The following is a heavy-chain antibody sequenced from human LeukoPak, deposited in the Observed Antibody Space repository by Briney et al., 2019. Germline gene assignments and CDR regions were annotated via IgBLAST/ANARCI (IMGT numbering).Heavy chain of an antibody. D-gene: IGHD6-19*01. CDR3: ATLRRSGWYIGD. V-gene: IGHV1-2*02. Sequence: ASVKVSCKASGYTFSDYYMHWVRQAPGQGLEWMGWINPYSSGTNYAEKFQGRVTMTRDTSITTAYMELSSLRSDDTAMYYCATLRRSGWYIGDWGQGTLVTVSS. CDR1: GYTFSDYY. CDR2: INPYSSGT. J-gene: IGHJ4*02.